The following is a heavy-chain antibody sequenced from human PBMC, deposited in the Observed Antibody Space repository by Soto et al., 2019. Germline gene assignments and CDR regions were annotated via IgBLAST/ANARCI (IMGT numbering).Heavy chain of an antibody. CDR1: GGSISSGDYY. Sequence: QVQLQESGPGLVKPSQTLSLTCTVSGGSISSGDYYWSWIRQHPGKGLEWIGYIYYSGSTYYNPSLKSRVTISVDTSMNQFSLKLSSVTAADTAVYYCARWWSGSRQGLDPWGQGTLVTVSS. V-gene: IGHV4-31*03. J-gene: IGHJ5*02. CDR3: ARWWSGSRQGLDP. D-gene: IGHD3-3*01. CDR2: IYYSGST.